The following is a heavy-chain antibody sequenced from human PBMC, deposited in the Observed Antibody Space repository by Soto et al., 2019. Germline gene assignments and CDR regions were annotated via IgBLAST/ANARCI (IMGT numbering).Heavy chain of an antibody. Sequence: SLTCAVYGGSFSGYYWSWIRHPPGKGLEWIGEINHSGSTNYNPSLKSRVTISVDTSKNQFSLKLSSVTAADTAVYYCARGRLELRHYYYYMDVWGKGTTVTVSS. CDR1: GGSFSGYY. D-gene: IGHD1-7*01. CDR2: INHSGST. CDR3: ARGRLELRHYYYYMDV. J-gene: IGHJ6*03. V-gene: IGHV4-34*01.